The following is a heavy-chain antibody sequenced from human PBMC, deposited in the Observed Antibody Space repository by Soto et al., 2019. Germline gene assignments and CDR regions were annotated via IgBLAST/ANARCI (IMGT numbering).Heavy chain of an antibody. Sequence: GSGKVCFKASGYPFTSYDINLVRQATGQGLEWMGWMNPNSGNTGYAQKFQGRVTMTRNTSRSTAYMELSSLRSEDTAVYYCARGRFLYYYDSSGYPYYFDYWGQGTMVTVSS. J-gene: IGHJ4*02. V-gene: IGHV1-8*01. CDR2: MNPNSGNT. CDR3: ARGRFLYYYDSSGYPYYFDY. D-gene: IGHD3-22*01. CDR1: GYPFTSYD.